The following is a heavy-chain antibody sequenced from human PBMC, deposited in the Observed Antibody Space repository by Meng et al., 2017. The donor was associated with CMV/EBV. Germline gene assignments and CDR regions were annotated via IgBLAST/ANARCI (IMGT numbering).Heavy chain of an antibody. J-gene: IGHJ4*02. D-gene: IGHD3-16*01. Sequence: QVQIQESGPGLWKPSDTLSLAGIVTGASIKNYNWNWVRQPAGQGLEWIGLIQVIGHTVYNPSLKSRVTVSLDASKSQFSLTLNSVTAADTATYYCAGSRPGGGACDYWGQGSLVTVSS. CDR3: AGSRPGGGACDY. CDR2: IQVIGHT. V-gene: IGHV4-4*07. CDR1: GASIKNYN.